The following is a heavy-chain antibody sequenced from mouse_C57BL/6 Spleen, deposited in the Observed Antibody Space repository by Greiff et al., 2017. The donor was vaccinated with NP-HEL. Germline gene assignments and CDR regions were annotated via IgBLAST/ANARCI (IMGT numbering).Heavy chain of an antibody. CDR2: INPNNGGT. Sequence: EVQLQQSGPELVKPGASVKISCKASGYTFTDYYMNWVKQSPGKSLEWIGDINPNNGGTSYNQKFKGKATLTVDKSSSTAYMELRSLTSEDSAVYYCGREDDYDENYAMDYWGQGTSVTVSS. CDR3: GREDDYDENYAMDY. J-gene: IGHJ4*01. CDR1: GYTFTDYY. V-gene: IGHV1-26*01. D-gene: IGHD2-4*01.